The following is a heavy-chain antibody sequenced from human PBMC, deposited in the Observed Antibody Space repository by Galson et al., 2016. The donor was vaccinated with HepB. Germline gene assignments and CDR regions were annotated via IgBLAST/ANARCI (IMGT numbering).Heavy chain of an antibody. D-gene: IGHD4-11*01. Sequence: SLRLSCAVSGFPFSRHEMHWVRQAPGKGLEWLSSISSSGRTIYYAPSVKGRFTISRDNAKNSLDLQMNSLRDEDTAFYYCTGGDYSNYFDYWGQGTLVTVSS. J-gene: IGHJ4*02. CDR3: TGGDYSNYFDY. V-gene: IGHV3-48*03. CDR1: GFPFSRHE. CDR2: ISSSGRTI.